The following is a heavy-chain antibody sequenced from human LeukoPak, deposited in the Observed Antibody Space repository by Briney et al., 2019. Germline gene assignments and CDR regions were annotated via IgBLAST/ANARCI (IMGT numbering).Heavy chain of an antibody. D-gene: IGHD2-15*01. J-gene: IGHJ6*02. CDR2: INHSGST. CDR1: GGSFSGYY. CDR3: ARLGLYCSGGSCYYYYGMDV. Sequence: KPSETLSLTCAVYGGSFSGYYWSWIRQPPGKGLEWIGEINHSGSTNYNPSLKSRVTISVDTSKNQFSLKLSSVTAADTAVYYCARLGLYCSGGSCYYYYGMDVWGQGTTVTVSS. V-gene: IGHV4-34*01.